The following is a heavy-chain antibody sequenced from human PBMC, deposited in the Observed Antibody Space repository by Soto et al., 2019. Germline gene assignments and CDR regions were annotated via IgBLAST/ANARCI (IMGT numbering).Heavy chain of an antibody. CDR3: VSPEGYYDSSGYTLDY. CDR2: MFYSGNT. Sequence: SETLSLTCTVSGDSISSSTYYWGWIRQPPGKGLEWIGSMFYSGNTYYNPSLKSRVTLSIDTSKKQFSLKLNSVTAADTAVYYCVSPEGYYDSSGYTLDYWGQGTLVTVSS. J-gene: IGHJ4*02. CDR1: GDSISSSTYY. V-gene: IGHV4-39*01. D-gene: IGHD3-22*01.